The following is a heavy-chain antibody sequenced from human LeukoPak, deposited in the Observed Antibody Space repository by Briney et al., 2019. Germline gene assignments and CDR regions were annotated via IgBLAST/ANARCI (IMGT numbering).Heavy chain of an antibody. Sequence: ASVKVSCKASGYTFTSYHMHWVRQAPGQGLEWMGIINPSGGSTSYAQKFQGRVTMTRDTSTSTVYMELSSLRSEDTAVYYCARVEWEYTAMVTGPRGMDVWGQGTTVTVSS. J-gene: IGHJ6*02. CDR1: GYTFTSYH. CDR2: INPSGGST. CDR3: ARVEWEYTAMVTGPRGMDV. V-gene: IGHV1-46*01. D-gene: IGHD5-18*01.